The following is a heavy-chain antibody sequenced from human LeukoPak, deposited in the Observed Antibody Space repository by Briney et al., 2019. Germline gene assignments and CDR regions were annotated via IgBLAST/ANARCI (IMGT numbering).Heavy chain of an antibody. CDR1: GFTFSSYE. CDR3: ARSPRGYSFYFDY. Sequence: GGSLRLSCAASGFTFSSYEMNWVRQAPGKGLEWVSYISSSGSTIYYADSVKGRFTISRDNAKNSLYLQMNSLRAEDAAVYYCARSPRGYSFYFDYWGQGTLVTVSS. V-gene: IGHV3-48*03. CDR2: ISSSGSTI. J-gene: IGHJ4*02. D-gene: IGHD3-22*01.